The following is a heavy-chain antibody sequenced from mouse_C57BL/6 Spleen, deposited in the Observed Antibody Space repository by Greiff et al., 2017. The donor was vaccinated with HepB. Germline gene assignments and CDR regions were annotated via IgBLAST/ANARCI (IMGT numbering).Heavy chain of an antibody. CDR2: ISYDGSN. CDR1: GYSITSGYY. V-gene: IGHV3-6*01. J-gene: IGHJ4*01. Sequence: EVQLQESGPGLVKPSQSLSLTCSVTGYSITSGYYWNWIRQFPGNKLEWMGYISYDGSNNYNPSLKNRISITRDTSKNQFFLKLNSVTTEDTATYYCGSYYYGSSEYYYAMDYWGQGTSVTVSS. D-gene: IGHD1-1*01. CDR3: GSYYYGSSEYYYAMDY.